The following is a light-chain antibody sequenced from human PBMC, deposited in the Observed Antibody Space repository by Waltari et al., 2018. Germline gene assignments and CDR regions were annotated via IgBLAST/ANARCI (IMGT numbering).Light chain of an antibody. Sequence: QSVLTQPPSVSGAPGQRVTISCHGSSSNIGEGYDVHWYQQLPGAAPKVLIYGNNNRPSGVPDRFSGSKSGTSASLAITGLQAEDEADYHCQSYDSSLSGSGVFGGGTRVTVL. CDR3: QSYDSSLSGSGV. CDR2: GNN. CDR1: SSNIGEGYD. V-gene: IGLV1-40*01. J-gene: IGLJ3*02.